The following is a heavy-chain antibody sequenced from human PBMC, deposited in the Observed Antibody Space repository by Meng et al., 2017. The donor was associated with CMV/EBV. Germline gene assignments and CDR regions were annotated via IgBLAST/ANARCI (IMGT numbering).Heavy chain of an antibody. Sequence: GESLKISCAASGFTFDDYTMHWVRQAPGKGLEWVAFIRYDGSNKYYADSVKGRFTISRDNSKNTLYLQMNSLRAEDTAVYYCAKERIIWARVSVDAFDIWGQGTMVTVSS. CDR1: GFTFDDYT. D-gene: IGHD3-16*01. CDR3: AKERIIWARVSVDAFDI. J-gene: IGHJ3*02. V-gene: IGHV3-30*02. CDR2: IRYDGSNK.